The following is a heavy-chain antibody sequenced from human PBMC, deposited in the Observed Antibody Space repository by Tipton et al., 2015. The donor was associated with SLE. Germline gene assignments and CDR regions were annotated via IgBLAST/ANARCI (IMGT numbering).Heavy chain of an antibody. D-gene: IGHD6-19*01. J-gene: IGHJ4*02. V-gene: IGHV3-30*04. CDR3: ARGSSEQSPLDY. CDR1: GFTFSTYA. CDR2: MSSDGSNK. Sequence: SLRLSCAASGFTFSTYAMHWVRQAPDKGLEWVALMSSDGSNKYYADSVKGRFTLSRDNSKNTLYLQMNILRTDDTAVYYCARGSSEQSPLDYWGQGTLVTVS.